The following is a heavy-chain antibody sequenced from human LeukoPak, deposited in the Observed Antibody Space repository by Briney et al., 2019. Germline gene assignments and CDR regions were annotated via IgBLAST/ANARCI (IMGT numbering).Heavy chain of an antibody. CDR1: GGSISSYY. D-gene: IGHD3-9*01. Sequence: PSETLSLTCTVSGGSISSYYWSWIRQPPGKGLEWIGYIYYSGSTNYNPSLKSRVTISVDTSKNQFSLKLSSVTAADTAVYYCARAPYYDILTGYLAYFDYWGQGTLVTVSS. CDR2: IYYSGST. CDR3: ARAPYYDILTGYLAYFDY. V-gene: IGHV4-59*01. J-gene: IGHJ4*02.